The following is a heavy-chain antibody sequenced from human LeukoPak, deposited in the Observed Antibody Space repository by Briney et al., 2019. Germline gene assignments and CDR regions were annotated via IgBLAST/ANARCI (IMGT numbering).Heavy chain of an antibody. Sequence: SSETLSLTCGVYGGSLSDYYWSWIRQSPGKGLEWIGEIKYTGTTKYNPSLKSRVTISLDTSKNQFSLKLNSVTAADTAVYYCAKSNGYGLVDIWGQGTMVTVSS. CDR1: GGSLSDYY. V-gene: IGHV4-34*01. CDR2: IKYTGTT. D-gene: IGHD3-10*01. J-gene: IGHJ3*02. CDR3: AKSNGYGLVDI.